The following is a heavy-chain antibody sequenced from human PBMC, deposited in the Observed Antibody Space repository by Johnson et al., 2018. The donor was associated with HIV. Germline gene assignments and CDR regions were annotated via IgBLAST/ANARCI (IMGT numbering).Heavy chain of an antibody. J-gene: IGHJ3*01. CDR3: AKDRGSPGIPAAFDL. CDR1: GFTVSSNY. D-gene: IGHD1-26*01. V-gene: IGHV3-66*01. CDR2: IYSGGST. Sequence: EVQLVESGGGLVQPGGSLRLSCAASGFTVSSNYMSWVRQAPGKGLEWVSVIYSGGSTYYADSVKGRFTISRDNAKNSLYLQMNSLRAEDTAVYYCAKDRGSPGIPAAFDLWGQGTMVTVSS.